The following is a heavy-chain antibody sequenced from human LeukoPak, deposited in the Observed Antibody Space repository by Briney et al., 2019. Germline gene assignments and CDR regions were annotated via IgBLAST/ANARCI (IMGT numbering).Heavy chain of an antibody. CDR1: GFXFRSYG. CDR3: AKEYDSLYYFDY. Sequence: GGSLRLSCAASGFXFRSYGMHWVRQAPGKGLEWVAVISYDGSKEHYGDSVKGRFSISRDNSKNTLYLQMNSLRAEDTAVYYCAKEYDSLYYFDYWGQGTLVTVSS. V-gene: IGHV3-30*18. D-gene: IGHD3-16*01. CDR2: ISYDGSKE. J-gene: IGHJ4*02.